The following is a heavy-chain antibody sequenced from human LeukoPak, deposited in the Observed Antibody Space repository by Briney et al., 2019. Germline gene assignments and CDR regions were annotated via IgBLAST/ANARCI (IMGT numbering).Heavy chain of an antibody. CDR2: INHIGST. CDR3: GRGQVGRAGTFRIWAYFDH. CDR1: GGSFSGYY. V-gene: IGHV4-34*01. D-gene: IGHD6-19*01. Sequence: SETLSLTCAVYGGSFSGYYWSWIRQPPGKGLEWIGEINHIGSTNYNPSLKSRVTISVDTSKNQFSLKLSSVTAADTAVYYCGRGQVGRAGTFRIWAYFDHWGQGTLVIVSS. J-gene: IGHJ4*02.